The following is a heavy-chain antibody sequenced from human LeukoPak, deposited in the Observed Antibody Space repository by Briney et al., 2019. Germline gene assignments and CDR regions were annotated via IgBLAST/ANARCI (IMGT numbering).Heavy chain of an antibody. CDR1: GYTFTSYG. CDR2: ISAYNGNT. D-gene: IGHD4-23*01. J-gene: IGHJ4*02. CDR3: ARQGYGGHSQGAADY. Sequence: ASVKVSCKASGYTFTSYGISWVRQAPGQGLEWMGWISAYNGNTYYAQKLQGRVTMTTDTSTSTAYMELRSLRSDDTAVYYCARQGYGGHSQGAADYWGQGTLVTVSS. V-gene: IGHV1-18*01.